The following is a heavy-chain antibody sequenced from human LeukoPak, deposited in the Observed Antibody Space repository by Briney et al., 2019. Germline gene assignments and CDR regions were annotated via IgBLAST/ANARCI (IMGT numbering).Heavy chain of an antibody. CDR2: IYSGGST. J-gene: IGHJ4*02. Sequence: TGGSLRPSCVASGFTVSSNYMSWVRQAPGKGLEWVSVIYSGGSTYYADSVKGRFTISRDNSKNTLYLQMNSLRAEDTAVYYCAKVRGYSYPIDYWGQGTLVTVSS. V-gene: IGHV3-53*01. CDR3: AKVRGYSYPIDY. D-gene: IGHD5-18*01. CDR1: GFTVSSNY.